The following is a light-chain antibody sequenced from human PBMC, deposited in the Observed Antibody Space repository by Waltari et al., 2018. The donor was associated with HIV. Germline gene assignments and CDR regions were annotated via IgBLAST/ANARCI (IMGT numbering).Light chain of an antibody. Sequence: NFMLTQPHSVSESPGKTVTVSCTRSSGSIARQYVQWYQKRPGRSPTTVIYKDDQRPSGVPDRFSGSIDSSSNSASLTISGLRPENEADYYCQSYDNENPVLFGGGTKLTVL. CDR2: KDD. J-gene: IGLJ2*01. CDR1: SGSIARQY. V-gene: IGLV6-57*01. CDR3: QSYDNENPVL.